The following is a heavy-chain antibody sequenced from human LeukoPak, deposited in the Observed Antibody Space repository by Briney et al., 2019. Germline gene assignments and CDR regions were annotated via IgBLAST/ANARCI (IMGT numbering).Heavy chain of an antibody. CDR3: ARGPPNYDY. CDR2: IYSGGST. Sequence: GGSLRLSCAASGFTFSSYAMSWVRQAPGKGLEWVSVIYSGGSTYYADSVKGRFTISRDNSKNTLHLQMNSLRAEDTAVYYCARGPPNYDYWGQGTLVTVSS. J-gene: IGHJ4*02. D-gene: IGHD5-24*01. CDR1: GFTFSSYA. V-gene: IGHV3-53*01.